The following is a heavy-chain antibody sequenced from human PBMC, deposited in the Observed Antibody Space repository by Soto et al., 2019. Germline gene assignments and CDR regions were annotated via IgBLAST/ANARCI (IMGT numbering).Heavy chain of an antibody. Sequence: GGSLRLSCAASGFTFSSYSMNWVRQAPGKGLEWVSSISSSSSYIYYADSVKGRFTISRDNAKSSLYLQMNSLRAEDTAVYYCARDSYCSGGSCSPNWFDPWGQGTLVTVSS. CDR3: ARDSYCSGGSCSPNWFDP. CDR1: GFTFSSYS. J-gene: IGHJ5*02. CDR2: ISSSSSYI. V-gene: IGHV3-21*01. D-gene: IGHD2-15*01.